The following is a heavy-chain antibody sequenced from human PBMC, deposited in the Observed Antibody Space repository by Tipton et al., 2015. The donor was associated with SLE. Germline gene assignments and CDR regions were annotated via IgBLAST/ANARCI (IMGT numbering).Heavy chain of an antibody. CDR3: ARESHGAYCGGDCYSGAFDI. Sequence: SLRLSCAASGFTFSSYAMSWVRQAPGKGLEWVSAISGSGGSTYYADSVKGRFTISRDNSKNTLYLQMNSLRAEDTAVYYCARESHGAYCGGDCYSGAFDIWGQGTMVTVSS. V-gene: IGHV3-23*01. J-gene: IGHJ3*02. CDR1: GFTFSSYA. D-gene: IGHD2-21*01. CDR2: ISGSGGST.